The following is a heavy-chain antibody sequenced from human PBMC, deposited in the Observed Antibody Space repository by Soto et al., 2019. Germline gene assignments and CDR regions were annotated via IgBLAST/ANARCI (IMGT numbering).Heavy chain of an antibody. Sequence: QVQLQESGPGLVKPSETLSLTCTVSGGSISSYYWSWIRQPPGKGLEWIGYIYYSGSTNYNPSLKSRVTISVDTSKNQFSLKLSSVTAADTAVYYCVRISSSWLFADYYYYYGMDVWGQGTTVTVSS. CDR2: IYYSGST. CDR3: VRISSSWLFADYYYYYGMDV. J-gene: IGHJ6*02. V-gene: IGHV4-59*01. CDR1: GGSISSYY. D-gene: IGHD6-13*01.